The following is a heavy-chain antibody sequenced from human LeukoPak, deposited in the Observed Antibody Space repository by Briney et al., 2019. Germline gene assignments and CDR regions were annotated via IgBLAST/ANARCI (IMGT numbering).Heavy chain of an antibody. CDR1: GFTFSSYA. D-gene: IGHD6-13*01. V-gene: IGHV3-23*01. J-gene: IGHJ4*02. CDR2: ISGSGGST. CDR3: AKDRGSSWPHGFDY. Sequence: GGSLRLSCAASGFTFSSYAMSWVRQAPGKGLEWVSAISGSGGSTYYADSVKGRFTISRDNSKDTLYLQMNSLRAEDAAVYYCAKDRGSSWPHGFDYWGQGTLVTVSS.